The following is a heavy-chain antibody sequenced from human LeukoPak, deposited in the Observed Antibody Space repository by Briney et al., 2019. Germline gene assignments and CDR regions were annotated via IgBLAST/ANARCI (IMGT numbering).Heavy chain of an antibody. J-gene: IGHJ6*03. V-gene: IGHV3-9*03. CDR1: GFTFDDYA. D-gene: IGHD2-21*02. CDR3: ARGFCGGDCYDSYYYYMDV. CDR2: ISWNSGSI. Sequence: GGSLRLSCAASGFTFDDYAMHWVRQAPGKGLEWVSGISWNSGSIGYADSVKGRFTISRDNAKNSLYLQMNSLRAEDMALYYCARGFCGGDCYDSYYYYMDVWGKGTTVTVSS.